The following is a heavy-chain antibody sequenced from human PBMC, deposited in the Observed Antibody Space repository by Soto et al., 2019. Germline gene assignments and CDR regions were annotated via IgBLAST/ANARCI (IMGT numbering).Heavy chain of an antibody. CDR3: ARGGDYYYGLDV. V-gene: IGHV1-18*01. CDR1: GYTFTSYG. J-gene: IGHJ6*02. Sequence: QVQLVQSGDAVKKPGASVKVSCRASGYTFTSYGVSWVRQAPGQGLECMGWISAFNGQTNYIQKVHVRVTWTPEASTSTAYMELRRLRSADPAVDYCARGGDYYYGLDVWGHGTTGTVSS. D-gene: IGHD3-16*01. CDR2: ISAFNGQT.